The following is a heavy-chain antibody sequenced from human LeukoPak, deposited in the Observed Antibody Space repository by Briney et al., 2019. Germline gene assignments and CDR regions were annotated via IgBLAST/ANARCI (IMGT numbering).Heavy chain of an antibody. V-gene: IGHV1-3*01. J-gene: IGHJ4*02. CDR1: GYTFTSYA. CDR3: ARVRGGWFPLDY. Sequence: ASVKVSCKASGYTFTSYAMHWVRQAPGQRLEWMGWINAGNGNTKYSQKFQGRVTITGDTSASTAYMELSSLRSEDTAVYYCARVRGGWFPLDYWGQGTLVTVSS. CDR2: INAGNGNT. D-gene: IGHD6-19*01.